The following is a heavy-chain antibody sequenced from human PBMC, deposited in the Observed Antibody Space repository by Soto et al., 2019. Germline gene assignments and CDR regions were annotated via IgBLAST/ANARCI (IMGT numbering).Heavy chain of an antibody. D-gene: IGHD3-16*01. CDR2: TSYDGSNK. CDR1: GFTFRSYV. J-gene: IGHJ4*02. CDR3: ARWGTTGGLDV. V-gene: IGHV3-30*19. Sequence: QVQLVESGGGVVQPGTSLRLSCVGSGFTFRSYVIHWVRQAPGKGLEWVALTSYDGSNKYYDDSVKGRFTISRDNSRNTVDLQMDSLRLEDTAPYYCARWGTTGGLDVWGRGTLVSVSS.